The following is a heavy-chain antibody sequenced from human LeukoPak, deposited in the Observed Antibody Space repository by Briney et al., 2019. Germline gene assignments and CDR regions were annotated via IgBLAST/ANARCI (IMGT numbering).Heavy chain of an antibody. CDR2: ISGSGGST. D-gene: IGHD1-26*01. CDR3: AMSGATSNYYYGMDV. CDR1: GFTFSSYA. Sequence: GGSLRLSCAASGFTFSSYAMSWVRQAPGKGLEWVSAISGSGGSTYYADSVKGRFTISRDNSKNTLYLQMNSLRAEDTAVYYCAMSGATSNYYYGMDVWGQGTTVTVSS. V-gene: IGHV3-23*01. J-gene: IGHJ6*02.